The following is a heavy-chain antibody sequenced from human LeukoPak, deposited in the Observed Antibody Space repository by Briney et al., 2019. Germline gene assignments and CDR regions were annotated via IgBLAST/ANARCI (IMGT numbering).Heavy chain of an antibody. V-gene: IGHV4-34*01. CDR1: GGSFSGYY. J-gene: IGHJ4*02. D-gene: IGHD5-18*01. CDR3: ASVGYSYASSDY. CDR2: IYYSGST. Sequence: SETLSLTCAVYGGSFSGYYWSWIRQHPGKGLEWIGYIYYSGSTYYNPSLKSRVTISVDTSKNQFSLKLSSVTAADTAVYYCASVGYSYASSDYWGQGTLVTVSS.